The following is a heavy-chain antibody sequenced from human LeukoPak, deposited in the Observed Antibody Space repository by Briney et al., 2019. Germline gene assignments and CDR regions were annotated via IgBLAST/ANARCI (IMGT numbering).Heavy chain of an antibody. V-gene: IGHV3-23*01. D-gene: IGHD3-16*02. CDR2: ISGSGGST. J-gene: IGHJ4*02. CDR1: GFTFSSYA. CDR3: AKDPRDVWGGYRQY. Sequence: PGGSLRLSCAASGFTFSSYAMSWVRQAPGKGLEWVSAISGSGGSTYYADSVKGRFTISRDNSKNTLYLQMNSLRAEDTAVYYCAKDPRDVWGGYRQYWGQGTLVTVSS.